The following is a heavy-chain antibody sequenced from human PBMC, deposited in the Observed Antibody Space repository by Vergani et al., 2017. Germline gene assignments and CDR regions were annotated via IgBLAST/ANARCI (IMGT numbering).Heavy chain of an antibody. CDR1: VFTVSSNY. CDR3: ARDPRYSSTYYGMDV. J-gene: IGHJ6*02. D-gene: IGHD6-19*01. Sequence: EVQLVESGGGLVQPGGSLRLSCAASVFTVSSNYMSWVRQAPGKGLEWVSVIYSGGSTYYADSVKGRFTISRDNSKNTLYLQMNSLRAEDTAVYYCARDPRYSSTYYGMDVWGQGTTVTVSS. V-gene: IGHV3-66*02. CDR2: IYSGGST.